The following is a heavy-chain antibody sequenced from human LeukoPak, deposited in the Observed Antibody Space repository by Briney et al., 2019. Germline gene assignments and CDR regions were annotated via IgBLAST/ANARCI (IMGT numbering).Heavy chain of an antibody. CDR2: IYYSGST. V-gene: IGHV4-59*01. CDR1: GGSISSYY. CDR3: ARVSLNYGGNPDY. J-gene: IGHJ4*02. Sequence: SETLSLTCTVSGGSISSYYWSWIRQPPGKGLEWIGYIYYSGSTNYNPSLKSRVTISVDTSKNQFSLKLSSVTAADTAVYYCARVSLNYGGNPDYWGQGTLVTVSS. D-gene: IGHD4-23*01.